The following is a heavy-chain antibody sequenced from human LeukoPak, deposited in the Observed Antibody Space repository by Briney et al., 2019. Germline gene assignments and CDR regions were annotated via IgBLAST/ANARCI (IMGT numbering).Heavy chain of an antibody. D-gene: IGHD3-10*01. Sequence: SVKVSCKASGGTFSSYAISWVRQAPGQGLEWMGRIIPILGIANYAQKFQGRVTITADKSTSTAYMELSSLGSEDTAVYYCARAYGSGSYSQNYYYYGMDVWGQGTTVTVSS. CDR2: IIPILGIA. V-gene: IGHV1-69*04. CDR3: ARAYGSGSYSQNYYYYGMDV. J-gene: IGHJ6*02. CDR1: GGTFSSYA.